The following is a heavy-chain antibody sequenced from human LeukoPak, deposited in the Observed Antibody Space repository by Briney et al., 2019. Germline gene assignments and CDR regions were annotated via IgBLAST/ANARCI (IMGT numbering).Heavy chain of an antibody. CDR3: ASLDYYDSSAGGHWFDP. J-gene: IGHJ5*02. Sequence: SETLSLTCTVSGGSISSYYWSWIRQPPGKGLEWIGYIYYSGSTNYNPSLKSRVTISVDTSKNQFSLKLSSVTAADTAVYYCASLDYYDSSAGGHWFDPWGQGTLVTVSS. CDR1: GGSISSYY. D-gene: IGHD3-22*01. CDR2: IYYSGST. V-gene: IGHV4-59*01.